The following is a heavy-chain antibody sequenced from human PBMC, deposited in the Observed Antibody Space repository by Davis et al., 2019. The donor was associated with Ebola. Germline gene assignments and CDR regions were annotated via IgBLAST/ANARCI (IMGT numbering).Heavy chain of an antibody. CDR1: GFILTNYA. Sequence: ASVKVSCKASGFILTNYAIHWVRQAPGQRLEWMGWVHGGNGNTKYSQRFQGRVTLTADKATNTAYMELSGLRFDDTAVYYCARGKWFDPWGQGTLVSVTS. CDR2: VHGGNGNT. J-gene: IGHJ5*02. CDR3: ARGKWFDP. V-gene: IGHV1-3*01.